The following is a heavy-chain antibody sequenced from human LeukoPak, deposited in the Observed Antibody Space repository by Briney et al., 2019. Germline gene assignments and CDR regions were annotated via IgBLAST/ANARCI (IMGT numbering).Heavy chain of an antibody. D-gene: IGHD3-22*01. V-gene: IGHV1-69*13. CDR1: GGTFSNYA. CDR2: IIPIFGTA. CDR3: ASARRYYDTSGYYLYFDY. J-gene: IGHJ4*02. Sequence: SVKASCKASGGTFSNYAISWVRQAPGQGLEWMGGIIPIFGTANYAQKFQGRVTITADESTSTAYMELSSLRSEDTAVYYCASARRYYDTSGYYLYFDYWGQGTLVTVSS.